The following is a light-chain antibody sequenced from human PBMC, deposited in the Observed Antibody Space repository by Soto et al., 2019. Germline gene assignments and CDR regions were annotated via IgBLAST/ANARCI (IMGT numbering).Light chain of an antibody. CDR2: DVN. Sequence: QSALTQPASVSGSPGQSITISCAGTSSDVGGYNDVSLYQQHPGKVPRLIISDVNKRPSGVSDRFSGSKSGNTASLTISGLQAEDEADYYCASFTRSVTVVFGGGTQLTVL. CDR1: SSDVGGYND. CDR3: ASFTRSVTVV. V-gene: IGLV2-14*03. J-gene: IGLJ2*01.